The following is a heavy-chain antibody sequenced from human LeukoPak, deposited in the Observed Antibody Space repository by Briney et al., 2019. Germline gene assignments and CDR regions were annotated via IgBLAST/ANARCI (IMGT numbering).Heavy chain of an antibody. CDR1: GGSISSFSYY. V-gene: IGHV4-39*01. CDR2: ISSSGST. Sequence: SETLSLTCTVSGGSISSFSYYWEWVRQPPGLGLELIGGISSSGSTYYNPSLKSRSTISVDTSKNQFSLRLNSLTAADTAVYYCARRYYGSLSYPAYFDYWGQGTLVTVSS. D-gene: IGHD3-10*01. J-gene: IGHJ4*02. CDR3: ARRYYGSLSYPAYFDY.